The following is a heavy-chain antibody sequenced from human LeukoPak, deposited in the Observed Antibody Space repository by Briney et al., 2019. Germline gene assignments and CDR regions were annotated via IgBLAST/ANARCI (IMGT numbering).Heavy chain of an antibody. J-gene: IGHJ4*02. D-gene: IGHD2-2*02. Sequence: GGSLRLSCAASGFTFSSYGMHWVRQAPGKGLEWVGFIRSKAYGGTTEYAASVKGRFTISRDDSKSIAYLQMNSLKTEDTAVYYCTRMYTIYYFDYWGQGTLVTVSS. CDR1: GFTFSSYG. V-gene: IGHV3-49*04. CDR2: IRSKAYGGTT. CDR3: TRMYTIYYFDY.